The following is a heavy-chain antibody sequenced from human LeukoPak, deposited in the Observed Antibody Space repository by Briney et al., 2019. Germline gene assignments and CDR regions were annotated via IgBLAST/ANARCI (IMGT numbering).Heavy chain of an antibody. J-gene: IGHJ4*02. CDR3: AKDGEYYYDSSGYGVHFDY. D-gene: IGHD3-22*01. V-gene: IGHV3-23*01. CDR2: ITGSGGST. CDR1: GFTFSTYV. Sequence: GGSLRLSCAASGFTFSTYVVNWVRQAPGKGLEWVSTITGSGGSTYYADSVKGRFTISRDNSKNTLYLQMSSLRVEDTAVYYCAKDGEYYYDSSGYGVHFDYWGQGTLVTVSS.